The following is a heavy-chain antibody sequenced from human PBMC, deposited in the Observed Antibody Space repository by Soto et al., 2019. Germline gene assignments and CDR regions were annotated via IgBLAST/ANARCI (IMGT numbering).Heavy chain of an antibody. J-gene: IGHJ4*02. CDR1: GGSISSGDYY. D-gene: IGHD2-15*01. V-gene: IGHV4-30-4*01. CDR3: ARALVVVAATFDY. CDR2: IYYSGST. Sequence: QVQLQESGPGLVKPSQTLSLTCTVSGGSISSGDYYWSWIRQPPGKGLEWIGYIYYSGSTYYNPSLKSRVTIPADTAKNQFSLKLSSVTAADTAVYYGARALVVVAATFDYWGQGTLVTVSS.